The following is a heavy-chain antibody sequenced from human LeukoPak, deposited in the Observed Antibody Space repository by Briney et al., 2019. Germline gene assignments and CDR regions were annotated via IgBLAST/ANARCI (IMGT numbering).Heavy chain of an antibody. CDR2: IYYSGRT. V-gene: IGHV4-39*01. J-gene: IGHJ4*02. Sequence: PSETLSLTCTVSGGSISSSNYYWGWIRQPPGKGLEWIGSIYYSGRTDYNPSLKSRVSISVDTSKNQFFLKLSSVTAADTAVYYCARYSYGGFYFDYWGQGTLVTVSS. D-gene: IGHD5-18*01. CDR3: ARYSYGGFYFDY. CDR1: GGSISSSNYY.